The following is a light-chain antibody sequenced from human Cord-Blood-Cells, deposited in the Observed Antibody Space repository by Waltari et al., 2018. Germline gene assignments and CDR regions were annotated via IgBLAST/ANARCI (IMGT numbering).Light chain of an antibody. Sequence: DIQMTQSLSSLSASAGDRVTITCQASQDISNYLNWYQQKPGKAPKLLIYDASNLETGVPSRFSGSGSGTDFTFTISSLQPEDIATYYCQQYDNLPYTFGQGTKLEIK. J-gene: IGKJ2*01. CDR3: QQYDNLPYT. V-gene: IGKV1-33*01. CDR1: QDISNY. CDR2: DAS.